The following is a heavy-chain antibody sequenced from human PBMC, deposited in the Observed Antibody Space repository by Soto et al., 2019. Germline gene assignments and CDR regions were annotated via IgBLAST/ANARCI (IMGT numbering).Heavy chain of an antibody. Sequence: QVQLVESGGGVVQPGRSLRLSCAASGFTFSSYAMHWVRQAPGKGLEWVAVISYDGSNKYYADSVKGRFTISRDNPKNRLYLQMNILRAEDTGVYYCARGTHYYDISGYLDAFDIWGQGTMVTVSS. V-gene: IGHV3-30-3*01. CDR3: ARGTHYYDISGYLDAFDI. CDR2: ISYDGSNK. J-gene: IGHJ3*02. D-gene: IGHD3-22*01. CDR1: GFTFSSYA.